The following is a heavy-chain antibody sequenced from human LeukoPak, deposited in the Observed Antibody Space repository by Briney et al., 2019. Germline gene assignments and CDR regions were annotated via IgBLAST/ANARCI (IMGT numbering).Heavy chain of an antibody. J-gene: IGHJ4*02. Sequence: GGSLRLSCAASGFTVSTYEMNWVRQAPGKGLEWVGRIKSKIDGGTTDYAAPVKGRFTISRDDSKNTLYLQMNSLNTEDTAVYYCTTIEVYCSGGSCLFDYWGQGTLVAVSS. CDR2: IKSKIDGGTT. CDR1: GFTVSTYE. V-gene: IGHV3-15*01. D-gene: IGHD2-15*01. CDR3: TTIEVYCSGGSCLFDY.